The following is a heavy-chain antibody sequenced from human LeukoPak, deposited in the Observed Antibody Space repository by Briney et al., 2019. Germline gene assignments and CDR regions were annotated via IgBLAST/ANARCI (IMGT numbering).Heavy chain of an antibody. CDR3: ARALIAVAGGQAWAGY. CDR2: INPNSGGT. D-gene: IGHD6-19*01. Sequence: ASVTVSCKASGYTFTGYYMHWVRQAPGQGLEWMGWINPNSGGTNYAQRFQGRVTMTRDTSISTAYMELSRLRSDDTAVYYCARALIAVAGGQAWAGYWGQGTLVPVSS. V-gene: IGHV1-2*02. CDR1: GYTFTGYY. J-gene: IGHJ4*02.